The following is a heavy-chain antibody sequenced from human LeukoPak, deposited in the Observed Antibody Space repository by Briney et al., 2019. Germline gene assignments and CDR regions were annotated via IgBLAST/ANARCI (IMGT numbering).Heavy chain of an antibody. CDR1: GFTFSSYG. J-gene: IGHJ4*02. CDR2: IWYDGSNK. D-gene: IGHD6-19*01. Sequence: GRSLRLSCAASGFTFSSYGMHWVRQAPGKGLEWVAVIWYDGSNKYYADSVKGRFAISRDNAESSLYMQMNSLRAEDTAVYYCARDFNPAGSGSAWSTCGYWGQGTLVTVSS. V-gene: IGHV3-33*01. CDR3: ARDFNPAGSGSAWSTCGY.